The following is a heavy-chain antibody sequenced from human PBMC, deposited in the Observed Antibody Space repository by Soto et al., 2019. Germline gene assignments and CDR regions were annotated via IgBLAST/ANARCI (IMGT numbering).Heavy chain of an antibody. V-gene: IGHV4-4*07. Sequence: NPSETLSLTCTVSGGSISSYYWSWIRQPAGKGLEWIGRIYTSGSTNYNPSLKSRVTMSVDTSKNQFSLKLSSVTAADTAVYYCAREQYRYGSYYYYYGMDVWGQGTTVTVSS. CDR2: IYTSGST. J-gene: IGHJ6*02. D-gene: IGHD5-18*01. CDR1: GGSISSYY. CDR3: AREQYRYGSYYYYYGMDV.